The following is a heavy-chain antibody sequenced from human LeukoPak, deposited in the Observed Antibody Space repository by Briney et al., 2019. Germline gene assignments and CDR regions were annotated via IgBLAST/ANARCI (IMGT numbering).Heavy chain of an antibody. J-gene: IGHJ3*02. CDR1: GGSISSSSYY. CDR3: ARRSGSGWYVRAFDI. Sequence: PSETLSLTCTVSGGSISSSSYYWGWIRQPPGKGLEWIGYIYYSGSTNYNPSLKSRVTISVDTSKHQFSLKLSSVTAADTAVYYCARRSGSGWYVRAFDIWGQGTMVTVSS. V-gene: IGHV4-61*05. CDR2: IYYSGST. D-gene: IGHD6-19*01.